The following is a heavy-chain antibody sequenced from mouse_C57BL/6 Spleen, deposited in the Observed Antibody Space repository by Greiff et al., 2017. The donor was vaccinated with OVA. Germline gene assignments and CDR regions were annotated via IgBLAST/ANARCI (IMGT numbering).Heavy chain of an antibody. CDR3: ARKSNYVLYAMDY. CDR1: GYTFTDYN. V-gene: IGHV1-18*01. J-gene: IGHJ4*01. Sequence: EVQLQQSGPELVKPGASVKIPCKASGYTFTDYNMDWVKQSHGKSLEWIGDINPNNGGTIYNQKFKGKATLTVDKSSSTAYMELRSLTSEDTAVYYCARKSNYVLYAMDYWGQGTSVTVSS. D-gene: IGHD2-5*01. CDR2: INPNNGGT.